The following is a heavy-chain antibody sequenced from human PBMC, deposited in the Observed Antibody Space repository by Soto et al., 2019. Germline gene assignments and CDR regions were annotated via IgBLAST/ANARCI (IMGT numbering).Heavy chain of an antibody. CDR1: GFTFSDYW. Sequence: EVQLVESGGGLVQPGGSLRLSCAASGFTFSDYWIHWVRQAPGKGLVWVSRIKFDGSSANYADSVKGRFTISRDNARDTVYLQMNSPRAEDTAVYYCARGVRGHYGFDVWGQGTLVTVSS. V-gene: IGHV3-74*01. D-gene: IGHD3-10*01. CDR3: ARGVRGHYGFDV. J-gene: IGHJ3*01. CDR2: IKFDGSSA.